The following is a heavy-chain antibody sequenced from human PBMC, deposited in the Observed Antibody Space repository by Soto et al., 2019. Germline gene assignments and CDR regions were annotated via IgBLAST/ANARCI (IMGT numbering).Heavy chain of an antibody. J-gene: IGHJ1*01. CDR1: GYIFTAYS. V-gene: IGHV1-46*01. CDR3: AREENCSDGICYSEYFHR. Sequence: ASVKVSCKASGYIFTAYSMHWVRQAPGQGLDWMGVVNPSGGSTNYAQKFQGRITMTRDTSTSTVYMDLSSLTSEDTAVYYCAREENCSDGICYSEYFHRWGQGTLVAVSS. D-gene: IGHD2-15*01. CDR2: VNPSGGST.